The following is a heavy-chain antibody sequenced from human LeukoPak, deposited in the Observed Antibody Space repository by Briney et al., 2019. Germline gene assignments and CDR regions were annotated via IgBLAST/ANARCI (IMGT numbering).Heavy chain of an antibody. CDR1: GFTFSSYG. CDR3: AKERFGTTGFMDV. Sequence: PGRSLRLSCAASGFTFSSYGMHWVRQAPGKGLEWVAVISYDGSNKYYADSVKGRFTISRDNSKNTLYLQMNSLRAEDTAVYYCAKERFGTTGFMDVWGQGTTVTVSS. CDR2: ISYDGSNK. J-gene: IGHJ6*02. D-gene: IGHD1/OR15-1a*01. V-gene: IGHV3-30*18.